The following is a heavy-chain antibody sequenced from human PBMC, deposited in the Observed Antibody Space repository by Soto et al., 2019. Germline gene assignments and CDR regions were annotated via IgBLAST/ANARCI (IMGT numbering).Heavy chain of an antibody. CDR3: ARAIMTTVNWGGYYYGMDV. V-gene: IGHV3-48*02. CDR2: ISSSSSTI. CDR1: GFTFSSYS. D-gene: IGHD4-17*01. Sequence: PGGSLRLSCAASGFTFSSYSMNWVRQAPGKGLEWVSYISSSSSTIYYADSVKGRFTISRDNAKNSLYLQMNSLRDEDTAVYYCARAIMTTVNWGGYYYGMDVWGQGTTVTVSS. J-gene: IGHJ6*02.